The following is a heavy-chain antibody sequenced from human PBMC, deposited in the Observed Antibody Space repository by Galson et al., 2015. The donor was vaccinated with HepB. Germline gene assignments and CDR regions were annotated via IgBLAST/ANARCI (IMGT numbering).Heavy chain of an antibody. J-gene: IGHJ4*02. CDR3: AKDFSGYFASGNYYSPYYFDY. CDR1: GFTFDDYT. CDR2: ISWDGTST. Sequence: SLRLSCAASGFTFDDYTMHWVRQAPGKGLEWVSLISWDGTSTYYADSVKGRFTISREDPKASLYLQMNSLRTEDTAFYYCAKDFSGYFASGNYYSPYYFDYWGQGTLVTVSS. V-gene: IGHV3-43*01. D-gene: IGHD3-10*01.